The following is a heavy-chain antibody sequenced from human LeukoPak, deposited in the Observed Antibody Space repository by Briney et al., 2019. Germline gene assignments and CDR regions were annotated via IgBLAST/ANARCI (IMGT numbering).Heavy chain of an antibody. J-gene: IGHJ4*02. CDR1: GYTFTGYY. CDR2: IDPRNGVT. V-gene: IGHV1-2*02. D-gene: IGHD1-26*01. CDR3: AKIGIGGSYWDFDS. Sequence: ASRKVSCKASGYTFTGYYTHWVRQAPGQGLEWMGWIDPRNGVTTYAQTFQGRVTMTRDTSISTAYMELSSLKFDDTAMYYCAKIGIGGSYWDFDSWGQGTLLTVFS.